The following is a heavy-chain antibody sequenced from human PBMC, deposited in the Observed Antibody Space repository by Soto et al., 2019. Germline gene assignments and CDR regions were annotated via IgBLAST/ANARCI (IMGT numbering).Heavy chain of an antibody. CDR3: ARVPGPQDCSGGICHTPEYFHH. CDR2: INGDGTST. J-gene: IGHJ1*01. CDR1: GFTFSSYW. V-gene: IGHV3-74*01. Sequence: GGSLRLSCAASGFTFSSYWIHWVRQAPGKGLEWVSRINGDGTSTSHADSVRGRFTISRDNAKNSLYLQMNSLRAEDTAVYYCARVPGPQDCSGGICHTPEYFHHSGQGTLVTVSS. D-gene: IGHD2-15*01.